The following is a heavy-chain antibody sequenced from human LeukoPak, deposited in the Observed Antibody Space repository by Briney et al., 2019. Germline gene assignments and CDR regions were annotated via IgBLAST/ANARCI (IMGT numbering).Heavy chain of an antibody. D-gene: IGHD3-10*01. CDR2: ISYDGRNK. J-gene: IGHJ5*02. V-gene: IGHV3-30*03. CDR1: GFTFSSYG. Sequence: PGGSLRLSCAASGFTFSSYGMHWVRQAPGKGLEWVAVISYDGRNKYYADSVKGRFTISRDNSKNSLYLQMNSLRAEDTAVYYCAREPRSRYYYGSGASWFDPWGQGTLVTVSS. CDR3: AREPRSRYYYGSGASWFDP.